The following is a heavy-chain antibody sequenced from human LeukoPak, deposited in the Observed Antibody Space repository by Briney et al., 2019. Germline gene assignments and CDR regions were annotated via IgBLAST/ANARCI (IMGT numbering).Heavy chain of an antibody. J-gene: IGHJ5*02. CDR3: ARGVGFGTMDRGEEGNWFDP. CDR1: GGTFSSYA. V-gene: IGHV1-69*04. D-gene: IGHD3-10*01. CDR2: IIPILGIA. Sequence: SVKVSCKASGGTFSSYAISWVRQAPGQGLEWMGRIIPILGIANYAQKFQGRVTITADKSTSTAYMELSSLRSEDTAVYYCARGVGFGTMDRGEEGNWFDPWGQGTLVTVSS.